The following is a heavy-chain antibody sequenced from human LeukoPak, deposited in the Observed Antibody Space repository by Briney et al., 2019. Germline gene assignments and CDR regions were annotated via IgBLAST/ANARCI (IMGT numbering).Heavy chain of an antibody. CDR2: ISAYNGNT. CDR1: GYTFTSCG. J-gene: IGHJ4*02. CDR3: ARVRPTTYSSGYYYVDY. Sequence: GASVKVSCKASGYTFTSCGISWLRQAPGQGLEWMGWISAYNGNTNYAQKLKGRVTMTTDTSTSTAYMELRSLRSDDTAVYYCARVRPTTYSSGYYYVDYWGQGTLVTVCS. D-gene: IGHD3-22*01. V-gene: IGHV1-18*01.